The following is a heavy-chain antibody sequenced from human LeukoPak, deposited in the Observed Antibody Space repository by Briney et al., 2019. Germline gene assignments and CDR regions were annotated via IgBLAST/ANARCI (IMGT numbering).Heavy chain of an antibody. CDR1: GGSISTYY. J-gene: IGHJ4*02. Sequence: PSETLSLTCTVSGGSISTYYWSWIRQPAGKGLELIGHIYTSGSTDYNPSLKSRVTISVDTSKNQFSLKLSSVTAADTAVYYCARGGKYSSSSLDYWGQGTLVTVSS. V-gene: IGHV4-4*07. CDR2: IYTSGST. CDR3: ARGGKYSSSSLDY. D-gene: IGHD6-6*01.